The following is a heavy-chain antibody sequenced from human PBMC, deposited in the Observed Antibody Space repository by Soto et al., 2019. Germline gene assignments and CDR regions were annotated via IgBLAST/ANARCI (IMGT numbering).Heavy chain of an antibody. Sequence: PSETLSLTCTVSGGSISSYYWSWIRQPAGKGLEWIGRIYTTGSTNYNPSLKSRVTMSVDTSQNHFSLKLRPVTAADTAVYYCARVGMVGTVLGSWFGSWGQVARVTVSS. J-gene: IGHJ5*01. V-gene: IGHV4-4*07. CDR3: ARVGMVGTVLGSWFGS. CDR2: IYTTGST. D-gene: IGHD6-19*01. CDR1: GGSISSYY.